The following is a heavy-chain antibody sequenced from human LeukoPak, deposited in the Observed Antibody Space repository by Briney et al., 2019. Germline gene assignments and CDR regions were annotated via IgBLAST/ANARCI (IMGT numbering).Heavy chain of an antibody. Sequence: SETLSLTCTISGGFISSSSYYWGWIRQPPGKGLEWIGDIYYSGSTYYNPALKSRVSMSIDTSKNQFSLELRSVAAADTALYYCARRRYYDSTGYLEWGQGALVTVTS. J-gene: IGHJ1*01. V-gene: IGHV4-39*01. CDR2: IYYSGST. CDR3: ARRRYYDSTGYLE. D-gene: IGHD3-22*01. CDR1: GGFISSSSYY.